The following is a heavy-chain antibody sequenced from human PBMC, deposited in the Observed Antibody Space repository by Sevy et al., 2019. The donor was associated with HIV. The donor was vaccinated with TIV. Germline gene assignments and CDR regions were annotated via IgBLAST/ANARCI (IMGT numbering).Heavy chain of an antibody. CDR1: GDSVSSNSAA. Sequence: SQTLSLTCAISGDSVSSNSAAWNWIRQSPSRGLEWLVRTYYRSKWYKDYAGSVKSRITINPDTSKNQFSLQLNPVTPEDTAVYYCARDRSAAGWEPSYNWFDPWGQGTLVTVSS. CDR3: ARDRSAAGWEPSYNWFDP. D-gene: IGHD1-26*01. J-gene: IGHJ5*02. V-gene: IGHV6-1*01. CDR2: TYYRSKWYK.